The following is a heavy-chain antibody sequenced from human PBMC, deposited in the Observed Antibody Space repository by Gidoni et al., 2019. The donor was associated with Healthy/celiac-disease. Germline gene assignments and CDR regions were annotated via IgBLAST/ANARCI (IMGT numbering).Heavy chain of an antibody. CDR2: IYYSGST. Sequence: QVQLQESGPGLVKPSETLSLTGSASGGSISSYYCSWIRQPPGTGLEWIGYIYYSGSTNYTPSLKSRVPISVETSKNQFSLKLSSVTAADTAVYYCARRTVNYYYYYGMDVWGQGTTVTVSS. J-gene: IGHJ6*02. CDR1: GGSISSYY. CDR3: ARRTVNYYYYYGMDV. D-gene: IGHD4-17*01. V-gene: IGHV4-59*08.